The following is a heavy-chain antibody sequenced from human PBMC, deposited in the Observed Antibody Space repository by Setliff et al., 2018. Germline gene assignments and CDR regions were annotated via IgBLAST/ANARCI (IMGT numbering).Heavy chain of an antibody. Sequence: GASVKVSCKASGGTFSSYAIDWVRQAPGQGLEWMGGIIPMFGTTNYAQRFRGRVTITADESTTTAYLELSSLTSEDTAVYYCAREGVHTWSSTDYHYYMDVWGRGTTVTVSS. CDR3: AREGVHTWSSTDYHYYMDV. D-gene: IGHD2-21*01. J-gene: IGHJ6*03. CDR2: IIPMFGTT. V-gene: IGHV1-69*13. CDR1: GGTFSSYA.